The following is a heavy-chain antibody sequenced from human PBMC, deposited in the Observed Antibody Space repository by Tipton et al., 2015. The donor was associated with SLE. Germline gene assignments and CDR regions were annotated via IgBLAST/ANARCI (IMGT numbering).Heavy chain of an antibody. CDR1: DYSISRGYY. J-gene: IGHJ4*02. D-gene: IGHD3-3*01. Sequence: TLSLTCAVSDYSISRGYYSGWIRQPPGKGLEWIGSIYHSGSTYHNPSLKSRVTISVDTSKNQFSLKVSSVTAGDTAVYYCARAREHYEIWSGYYMWGQGTLISVSS. CDR3: ARAREHYEIWSGYYM. V-gene: IGHV4-38-2*01. CDR2: IYHSGST.